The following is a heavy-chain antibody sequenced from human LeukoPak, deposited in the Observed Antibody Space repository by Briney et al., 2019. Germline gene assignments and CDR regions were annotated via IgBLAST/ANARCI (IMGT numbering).Heavy chain of an antibody. Sequence: ASVKVSCKASGYTFTSYGISWVRQAPGQGLEWMGWISAYNGNTNYAQKLQGRVTMTTDASTSTAYMELRSLRSDDTAVYYCARDAISVGATTDDYWGQGTLVTVSS. CDR2: ISAYNGNT. CDR1: GYTFTSYG. CDR3: ARDAISVGATTDDY. D-gene: IGHD1-26*01. V-gene: IGHV1-18*01. J-gene: IGHJ4*02.